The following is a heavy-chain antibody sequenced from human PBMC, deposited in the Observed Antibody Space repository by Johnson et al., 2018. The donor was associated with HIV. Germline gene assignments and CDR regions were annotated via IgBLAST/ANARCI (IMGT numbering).Heavy chain of an antibody. CDR1: GFTFSSYA. CDR3: ARDGRKLTYYYDSSGYDDAFDI. V-gene: IGHV3-30*02. D-gene: IGHD3-22*01. CDR2: IRYDGSNN. J-gene: IGHJ3*02. Sequence: QVQLVESGGGLVKPGGSLRLSCAASGFTFSSYAMHWVRQAPGKGLEWVAFIRYDGSNNYYVDSVTGRFTISRDNAKNSLYLQMNSLRAEDTAVYYCARDGRKLTYYYDSSGYDDAFDIWGQGTMVTVSS.